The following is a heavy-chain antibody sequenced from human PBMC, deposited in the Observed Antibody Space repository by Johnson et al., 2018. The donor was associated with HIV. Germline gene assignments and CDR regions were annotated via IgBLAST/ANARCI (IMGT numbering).Heavy chain of an antibody. CDR1: GFTFSSYG. CDR2: IRYDGRNK. J-gene: IGHJ3*02. D-gene: IGHD6-6*01. Sequence: QVPLVESVGGVVQPGGSLRLSCAASGFTFSSYGMHWVRQAPGKGLEWVAFIRYDGRNKYYADSVKGRFTISRDNSKNTLYLQMNSLRAEDTAVYYCARDRGAGSSGAFDIWGQGTMVTVSS. V-gene: IGHV3-30*02. CDR3: ARDRGAGSSGAFDI.